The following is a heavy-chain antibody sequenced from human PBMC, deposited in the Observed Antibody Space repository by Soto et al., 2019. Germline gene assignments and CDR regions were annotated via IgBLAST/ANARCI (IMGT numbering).Heavy chain of an antibody. J-gene: IGHJ4*02. V-gene: IGHV1-2*02. CDR3: ARVRTYYDSSGSLDY. Sequence: ASVKVSCKASGYTFTGYYMHWVRQAPGQGLEWMGWINPNSGDTNYAQKFQGRVTMTRDMSISTAYMELRRLTSDDTAIYYCARVRTYYDSSGSLDYWGQGTLVTVSS. CDR1: GYTFTGYY. CDR2: INPNSGDT. D-gene: IGHD3-22*01.